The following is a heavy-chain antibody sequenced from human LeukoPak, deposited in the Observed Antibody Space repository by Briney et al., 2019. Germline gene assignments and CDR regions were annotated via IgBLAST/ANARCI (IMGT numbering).Heavy chain of an antibody. D-gene: IGHD2-15*01. CDR1: GGSFSGYY. CDR2: INHSGST. CDR3: ARSNIVVVVAATLRSKWFDP. V-gene: IGHV4-34*01. Sequence: SETLSLTCAVYGGSFSGYYWSWILQPPGKGLEWIGEINHSGSTNYNPSLKSRVTISVDTSKNQFSLKLSSVTAADTAVYYCARSNIVVVVAATLRSKWFDPWGQGTLVTVSS. J-gene: IGHJ5*02.